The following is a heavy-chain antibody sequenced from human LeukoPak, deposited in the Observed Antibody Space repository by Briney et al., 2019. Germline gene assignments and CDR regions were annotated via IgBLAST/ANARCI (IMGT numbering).Heavy chain of an antibody. CDR2: ISSSSSTI. V-gene: IGHV3-48*04. Sequence: GGSLRLSCAASGFTFSTYSMDWVRQAPGKGLEWVSYISSSSSTIYYADSMKGRFTISRDNAKNSLYLQMNSLRAEDTAVYYCARDRFPDYWGQGTLVTVSS. CDR1: GFTFSTYS. J-gene: IGHJ4*02. CDR3: ARDRFPDY.